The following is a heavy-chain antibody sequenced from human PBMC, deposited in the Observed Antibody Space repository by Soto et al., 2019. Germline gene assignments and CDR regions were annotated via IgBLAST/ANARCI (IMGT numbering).Heavy chain of an antibody. CDR3: ARGGPNGSHFDY. CDR2: IWYDGSDK. CDR1: GFTFRNYG. D-gene: IGHD1-1*01. J-gene: IGHJ4*02. V-gene: IGHV3-33*01. Sequence: QLVESGGGVVQPGKSVRLSCAASGFTFRNYGMHWVRQAPGKGLEWVAVIWYDGSDKYYVDSVKGRFTISRDNSKNTLYLRMNSLRAEDTAVYYCARGGPNGSHFDYWGQGTLVTVSS.